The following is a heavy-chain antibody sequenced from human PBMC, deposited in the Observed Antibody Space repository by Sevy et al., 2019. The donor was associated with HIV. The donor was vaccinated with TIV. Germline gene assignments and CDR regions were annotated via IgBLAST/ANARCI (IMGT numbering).Heavy chain of an antibody. V-gene: IGHV3-21*01. J-gene: IGHJ6*02. Sequence: GGSLRLSCAASGFTFSNYAMNWVRQAPGKGLEWVSSISSRSSHISYADSVKDRFTISRDDAKNSLYLQMNRLRAEDTAVYYCAGHYYGLDVWGQGTTVTVSS. CDR3: AGHYYGLDV. CDR2: ISSRSSHI. CDR1: GFTFSNYA.